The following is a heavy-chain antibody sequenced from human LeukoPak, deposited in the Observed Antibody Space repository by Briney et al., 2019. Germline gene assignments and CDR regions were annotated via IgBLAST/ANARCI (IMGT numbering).Heavy chain of an antibody. CDR1: GYTFTSYY. D-gene: IGHD1-26*01. J-gene: IGHJ4*02. CDR2: INPSGGST. CDR3: ARDNMGATTFDY. V-gene: IGHV1-46*01. Sequence: GASVKVSCKASGYTFTSYYMHWVRQAPGQGLEWMGIINPSGGSTSYAQKFQGRVTMTRDMSTSTVYMELSSLRSEDTAVYYCARDNMGATTFDYWGQGTLVTVSS.